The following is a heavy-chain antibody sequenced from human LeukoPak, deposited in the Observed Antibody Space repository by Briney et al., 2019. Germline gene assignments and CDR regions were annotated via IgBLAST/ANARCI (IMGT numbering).Heavy chain of an antibody. Sequence: GGSLRLSCAASGFTFSNAWMSWVRQAPGKGLEWVSSISSSSSYIYYADSVKGRFTISRDNAKNSLYLQMNSLRAEDTAVYYCARAASSSWYRRYYYYMDVWGKGTTVTISS. CDR1: GFTFSNAW. CDR3: ARAASSSWYRRYYYYMDV. CDR2: ISSSSSYI. J-gene: IGHJ6*03. V-gene: IGHV3-21*01. D-gene: IGHD6-13*01.